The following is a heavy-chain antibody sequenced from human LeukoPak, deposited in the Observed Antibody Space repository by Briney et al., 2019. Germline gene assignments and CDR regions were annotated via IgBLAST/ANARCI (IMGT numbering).Heavy chain of an antibody. CDR2: ISYDGSNK. CDR1: GFTFSSYA. Sequence: PGGSLRLSCAASGFTFSSYAMHWVRQAPGKGLEWVAVISYDGSNKYYADPVKGRFTISRDNSKNTLYLQMNSLRAEDTAVYYCARVSWYWGQGTLVTVSS. V-gene: IGHV3-30-3*01. J-gene: IGHJ4*02. CDR3: ARVSWY.